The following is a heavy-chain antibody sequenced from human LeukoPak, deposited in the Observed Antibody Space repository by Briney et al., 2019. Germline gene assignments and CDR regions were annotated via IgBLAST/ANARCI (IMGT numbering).Heavy chain of an antibody. D-gene: IGHD3-22*01. J-gene: IGHJ4*02. CDR3: ARDPCYRDSSGQIDY. Sequence: GGSLRLSCAASGFTFSSYTVHWVRQAPGKGPEWVAVISYDGTNKYYADSVKGRFTISRDNSNNTLYLQMNSLRTEDTAVYYCARDPCYRDSSGQIDYWGQGTLVTVSS. CDR1: GFTFSSYT. V-gene: IGHV3-30-3*01. CDR2: ISYDGTNK.